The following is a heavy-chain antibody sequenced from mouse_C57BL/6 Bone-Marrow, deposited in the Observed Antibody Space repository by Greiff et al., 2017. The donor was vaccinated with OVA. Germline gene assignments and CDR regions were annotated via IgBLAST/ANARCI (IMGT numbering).Heavy chain of an antibody. D-gene: IGHD1-1*01. J-gene: IGHJ3*01. CDR2: ISNGGGST. Sequence: EVKLVESGGGLVQPGGSLKLSCAASGFTFSDYYMYWVRQTPEKRLEWVAYISNGGGSTYYPDTVKGRFTISRDNAKNTLYLQMSRLKSEDTAMYYCARPYYYGSRRAYWGQGTLVTVSA. CDR1: GFTFSDYY. CDR3: ARPYYYGSRRAY. V-gene: IGHV5-12*01.